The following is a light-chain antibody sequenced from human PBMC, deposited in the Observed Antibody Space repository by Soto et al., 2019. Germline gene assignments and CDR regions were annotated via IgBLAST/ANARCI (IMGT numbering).Light chain of an antibody. Sequence: EVVLTQSPATLSLSPGERATLSCRASQSLSNYLAWYQHKPGQAPRLLIYDASKRATGTPARFSGSGSGTDFTLTISSLEPEDFAVYYCQKRSDWQFTFGPGTKVDIK. J-gene: IGKJ3*01. CDR3: QKRSDWQFT. CDR2: DAS. V-gene: IGKV3-11*01. CDR1: QSLSNY.